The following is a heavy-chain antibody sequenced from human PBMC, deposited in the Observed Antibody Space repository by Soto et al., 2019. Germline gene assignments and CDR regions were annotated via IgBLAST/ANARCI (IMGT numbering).Heavy chain of an antibody. J-gene: IGHJ4*02. CDR1: GDSISSADYF. V-gene: IGHV4-30-4*01. CDR2: IFHSGTT. D-gene: IGHD4-17*01. CDR3: ARDLYLPTARNDF. Sequence: SETLSLTCSVSGDSISSADYFWSWIRQSPGRDLEWIGYIFHSGTTYYIPSLKGSLLQSIENSKNQFALGRTSVTAADTAVYFCARDLYLPTARNDFWGPGTLVTVSS.